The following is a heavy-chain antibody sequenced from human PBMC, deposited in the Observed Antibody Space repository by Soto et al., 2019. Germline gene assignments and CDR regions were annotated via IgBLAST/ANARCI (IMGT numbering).Heavy chain of an antibody. CDR1: GGSSSGYY. CDR3: ARGPRYYYDSSGYYYKYYYYGMDV. V-gene: IGHV4-34*01. CDR2: INHSGST. D-gene: IGHD3-22*01. J-gene: IGHJ6*02. Sequence: QVQLQQWGAGLLKPSETLSLTYAVYGGSSSGYYWSWIRQPPGKGLEWIGEINHSGSTNYNPSLKSRVTLSVDTSKTQFSLKLSSVTAADTAVYYCARGPRYYYDSSGYYYKYYYYGMDVWGQGITVTVSS.